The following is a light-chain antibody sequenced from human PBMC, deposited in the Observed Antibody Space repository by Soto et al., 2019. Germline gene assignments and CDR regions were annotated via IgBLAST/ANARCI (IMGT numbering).Light chain of an antibody. Sequence: QSVLTQPPSASGTPGQTVTISCYGSSSNIGSNYVYWYQHLPGTAPKLLIFINDRRPSGVPERFSGSKSVTSASLAISGLRSEDEGDYYCAAWDDSLSGSYVFGTGTKLTVL. CDR2: IND. V-gene: IGLV1-47*02. CDR3: AAWDDSLSGSYV. CDR1: SSNIGSNY. J-gene: IGLJ1*01.